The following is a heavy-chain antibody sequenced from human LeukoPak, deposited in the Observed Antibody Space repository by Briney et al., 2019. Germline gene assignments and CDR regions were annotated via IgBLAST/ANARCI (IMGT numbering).Heavy chain of an antibody. CDR2: IRSKIYGWTP. CDR1: GFTFSNYW. CDR3: TRDPPPSY. J-gene: IGHJ4*02. V-gene: IGHV3-49*04. Sequence: GGSLRLACAAAGFTFSNYWMSWVRQAPGKGREWGGFIRSKIYGWTPEYAASVRGRFTISRDDSKGVAYLQMNSLKTEDTAVYYCTRDPPPSYWGQGPLVTVSS.